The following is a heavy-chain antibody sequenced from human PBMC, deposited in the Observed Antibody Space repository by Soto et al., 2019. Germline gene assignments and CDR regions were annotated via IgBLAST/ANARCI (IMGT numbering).Heavy chain of an antibody. D-gene: IGHD6-6*01. Sequence: PGGSLRLSCTASGFTFGDYAMSWFRQAPGKGLEWVGFIRSKAYGGTTEYAASVKGRFTISRDDSKSIAYLQMNSLKTEDTAVYYCTRDVSIAARAYYYYYMDVWGKGTTVTFSS. CDR3: TRDVSIAARAYYYYYMDV. J-gene: IGHJ6*03. CDR2: IRSKAYGGTT. V-gene: IGHV3-49*03. CDR1: GFTFGDYA.